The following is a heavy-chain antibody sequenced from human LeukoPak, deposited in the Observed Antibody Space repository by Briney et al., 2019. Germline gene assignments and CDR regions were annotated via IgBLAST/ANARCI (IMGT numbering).Heavy chain of an antibody. J-gene: IGHJ4*02. CDR2: IRSDGTYN. CDR1: GFIFSKFG. V-gene: IGHV3-30*02. D-gene: IGHD5/OR15-5a*01. Sequence: GGSLRLSCAASGFIFSKFGMHWVRQAPGKGLEWVAYIRSDGTYNCYSNSVKGRFTISRDNSMNTLFLQMSSLRAEDAGFYFCARVDVSPADYWGQGTLVTVSS. CDR3: ARVDVSPADY.